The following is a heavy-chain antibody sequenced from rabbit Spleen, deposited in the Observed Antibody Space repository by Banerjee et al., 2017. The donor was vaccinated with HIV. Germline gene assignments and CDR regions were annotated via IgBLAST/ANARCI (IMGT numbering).Heavy chain of an antibody. CDR1: GLAFSSSYW. J-gene: IGHJ4*01. V-gene: IGHV1S45*01. CDR3: ARDAAGREDFNL. CDR2: IDVTKSGST. D-gene: IGHD4-2*01. Sequence: QEQLVESGGGLVKPGASLTLTCTASGLAFSSSYWICWVRQAPGKGLEWIACIDVTKSGSTYYASWAKGRLTISKTSSTTVTLQMTSLTAADTATYFCARDAAGREDFNLWGPGTLVTVS.